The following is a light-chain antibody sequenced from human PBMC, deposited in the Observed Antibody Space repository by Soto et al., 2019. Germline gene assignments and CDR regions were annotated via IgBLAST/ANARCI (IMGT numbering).Light chain of an antibody. CDR1: QSVSNNY. J-gene: IGKJ1*01. Sequence: ELVLTQSPGTLSLSPGERSTLSCRASQSVSNNYLAWYQQKPCQAPRLLIYAASNRATGIPDRFSGSGSGTDFTLTISRLEPEDFAVYYCQQYGSSGTFGQGTKVDIK. V-gene: IGKV3-20*01. CDR3: QQYGSSGT. CDR2: AAS.